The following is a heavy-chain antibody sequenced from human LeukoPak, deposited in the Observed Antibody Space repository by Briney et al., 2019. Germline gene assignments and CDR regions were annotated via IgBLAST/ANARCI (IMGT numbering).Heavy chain of an antibody. J-gene: IGHJ6*02. D-gene: IGHD6-13*01. CDR3: AREYSGNYYYYGMDV. CDR2: ISSSSSTI. V-gene: IGHV3-48*01. CDR1: GFTFSSFS. Sequence: PGGSLRLSCAASGFTFSSFSMNWVRQAPGKGLEWVSYISSSSSTIYYADSVKGRFTISRENAKNSLYLQMNSLRAGDTAVYYCAREYSGNYYYYGMDVWGQGTTVTVSS.